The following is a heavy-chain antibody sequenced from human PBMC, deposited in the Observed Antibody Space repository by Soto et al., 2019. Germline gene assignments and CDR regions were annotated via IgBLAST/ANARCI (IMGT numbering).Heavy chain of an antibody. J-gene: IGHJ5*01. Sequence: GGSLRLSCAASGFTFSSYWMSWVRQAPGKGLEWVANIKQDGSETYYVDSVKGRFTISRDNAQNSLFLQMNSLRAEDTAVYYCSRDNWNDFWGQGTLVTVSS. CDR2: IKQDGSET. V-gene: IGHV3-7*01. CDR3: SRDNWNDF. CDR1: GFTFSSYW.